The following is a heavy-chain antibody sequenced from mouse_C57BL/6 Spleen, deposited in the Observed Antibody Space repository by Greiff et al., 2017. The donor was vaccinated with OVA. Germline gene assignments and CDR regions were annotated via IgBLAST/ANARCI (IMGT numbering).Heavy chain of an antibody. Sequence: EVQLQQSGPELVKPGASVKLSCKASGYTFTDYNMHWVKQSPGKSLEWIGYINPNNGGTSYNQKFKGKATLTVNKSSSTAYMELRSLTSEDSAVYFCARSSAGDGYWGQGTTLTVSS. J-gene: IGHJ2*01. CDR2: INPNNGGT. CDR1: GYTFTDYN. D-gene: IGHD3-2*02. V-gene: IGHV1-22*01. CDR3: ARSSAGDGY.